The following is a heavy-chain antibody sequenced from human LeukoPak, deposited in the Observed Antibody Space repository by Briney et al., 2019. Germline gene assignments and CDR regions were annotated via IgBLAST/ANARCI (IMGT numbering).Heavy chain of an antibody. CDR3: ARDPTSSSSWPYYFDY. Sequence: GRSLRLSFAASGFTFSSYAMHWVRQAPGKGLEWGAVISYDGSNKYYADSVKGRFTISRDNSKNTLYLQMSSLRAEDTAVYYCARDPTSSSSWPYYFDYWGQGTLVTVSS. V-gene: IGHV3-30*04. D-gene: IGHD6-13*01. J-gene: IGHJ4*02. CDR1: GFTFSSYA. CDR2: ISYDGSNK.